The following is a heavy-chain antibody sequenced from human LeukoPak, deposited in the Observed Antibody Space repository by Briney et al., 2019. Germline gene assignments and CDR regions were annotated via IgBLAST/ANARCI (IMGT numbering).Heavy chain of an antibody. CDR3: ATPTVGTSRFDGFDI. D-gene: IGHD4-23*01. CDR2: INPNSGGT. Sequence: GASVKVSCKASGYTFTGYYMRWVRQAPGLGLEWMGWINPNSGGTNYAQRSQGRVTMTRDTSISTAYMELSRLRSDDTAVYYCATPTVGTSRFDGFDIWGQGTMVTVSP. V-gene: IGHV1-2*02. CDR1: GYTFTGYY. J-gene: IGHJ3*02.